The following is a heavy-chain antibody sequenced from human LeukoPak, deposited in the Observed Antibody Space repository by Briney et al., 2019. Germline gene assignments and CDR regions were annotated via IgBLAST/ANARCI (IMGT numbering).Heavy chain of an antibody. CDR1: GFTFSSYA. J-gene: IGHJ4*02. CDR3: ARDHYDFWSGYQYYFDY. Sequence: GRSLRLSCAASGFTFSSYAMHWVRQAPGKGLEWVAVISYDGSNKYYADSVKGRFTISRDNSKNTLYLQMNSRRAEDTAVYYCARDHYDFWSGYQYYFDYWGQGTLVTVSS. V-gene: IGHV3-30*04. CDR2: ISYDGSNK. D-gene: IGHD3-3*01.